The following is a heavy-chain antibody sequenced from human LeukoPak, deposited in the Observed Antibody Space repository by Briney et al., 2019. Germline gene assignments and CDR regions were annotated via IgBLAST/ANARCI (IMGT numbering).Heavy chain of an antibody. CDR3: AKDRPHFDSSDY. D-gene: IGHD3-22*01. V-gene: IGHV3-23*01. CDR2: ISDSGDNT. CDR1: GFTFSSYA. Sequence: GGSLRLSCAASGFTFSSYAMSWVRQAPGKGLEWVSAISDSGDNTYYADSVKGRFTISRDNSKNTLYLQMNSLRAEDTAVYYCAKDRPHFDSSDYWGQGTLVTVSS. J-gene: IGHJ4*02.